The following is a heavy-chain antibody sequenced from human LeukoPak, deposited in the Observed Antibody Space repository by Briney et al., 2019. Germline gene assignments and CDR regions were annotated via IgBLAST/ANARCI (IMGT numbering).Heavy chain of an antibody. CDR1: GGTFSSYA. CDR3: ARGGLYCSGGSCLRFDH. J-gene: IGHJ5*02. V-gene: IGHV1-69*01. CDR2: IIPIFGTA. D-gene: IGHD2-15*01. Sequence: GASVKVSFKSSGGTFSSYAISWVRQAPGQGLEWMGGIIPIFGTANYAQKFQGRVTITADESTSTAYMELSSLRSEDTAVYYCARGGLYCSGGSCLRFDHWGQGTLVTVSS.